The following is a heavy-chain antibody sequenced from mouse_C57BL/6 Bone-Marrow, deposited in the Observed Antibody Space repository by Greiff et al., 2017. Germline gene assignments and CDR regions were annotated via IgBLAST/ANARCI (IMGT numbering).Heavy chain of an antibody. Sequence: VQLQQSGPELVKPGASVKISCKASGYAFSSSWMNWVKQRPGKGLEWIGRIYPGDGDTNYNGKFKGKATLTADKSSSTAYMQLSSLTSEDSAVYFWARKGPNFYFDYWGQGTTLTVSS. V-gene: IGHV1-82*01. J-gene: IGHJ2*01. D-gene: IGHD4-1*01. CDR1: GYAFSSSW. CDR2: IYPGDGDT. CDR3: ARKGPNFYFDY.